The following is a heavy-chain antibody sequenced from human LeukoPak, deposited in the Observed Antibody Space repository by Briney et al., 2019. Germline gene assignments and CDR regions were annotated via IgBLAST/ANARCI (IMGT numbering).Heavy chain of an antibody. D-gene: IGHD5/OR15-5a*01. CDR2: IYYSGST. Sequence: PSETLSLTCTVSGGSISSSSYYWGWIRQPPGKGLEWIGSIYYSGSTYYNPSLKSRVTISVDTSKNQFSLKLSSVTAADTAVYYCASSLPSYFDYWGQGTLVTVSS. J-gene: IGHJ4*02. V-gene: IGHV4-39*01. CDR3: ASSLPSYFDY. CDR1: GGSISSSSYY.